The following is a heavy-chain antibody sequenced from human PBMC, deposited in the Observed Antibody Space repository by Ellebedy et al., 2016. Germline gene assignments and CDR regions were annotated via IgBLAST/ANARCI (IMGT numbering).Heavy chain of an antibody. J-gene: IGHJ4*02. CDR2: ISAGGGST. Sequence: GESLKISCAASGFTFTNYAMAWVRQAPGKGLEWVSVISAGGGSTYYADSVKGRFTISRDNLKNTLFLEMSSLRPEDAALFYCARVNGTAWFPPRFFDYWGQGTLVTVSS. D-gene: IGHD6-19*01. CDR1: GFTFTNYA. CDR3: ARVNGTAWFPPRFFDY. V-gene: IGHV3-23*01.